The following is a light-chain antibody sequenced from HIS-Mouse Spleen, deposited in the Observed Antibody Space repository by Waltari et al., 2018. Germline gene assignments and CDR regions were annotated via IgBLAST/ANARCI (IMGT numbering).Light chain of an antibody. CDR1: SSDVGGYNY. V-gene: IGLV2-8*01. CDR3: SSYAGSNNSLYV. CDR2: EVS. Sequence: QSALTQPPSASGSPGQSVTISCTGTSSDVGGYNYVSWYQQQPGKAPKPMIYEVSKRPPGVPDRFSGSKSGKPASLTVSGLQAEDEADYYCSSYAGSNNSLYVFGTGTKVTVL. J-gene: IGLJ1*01.